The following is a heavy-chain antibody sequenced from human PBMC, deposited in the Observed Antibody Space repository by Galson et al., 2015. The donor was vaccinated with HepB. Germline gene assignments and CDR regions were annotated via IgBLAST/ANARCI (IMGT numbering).Heavy chain of an antibody. CDR3: ARDLKDDYGDYHDAFDI. D-gene: IGHD4-17*01. CDR1: GYTFTSNG. Sequence: SGYTFTSNGISWVRQAPGQGLEWMGWISPHNGNTNYAQKFLGRVTMTTDASTSTADMELRSLRSDDTAVYYCARDLKDDYGDYHDAFDIWGQGTMVTVSS. V-gene: IGHV1-18*04. CDR2: ISPHNGNT. J-gene: IGHJ3*02.